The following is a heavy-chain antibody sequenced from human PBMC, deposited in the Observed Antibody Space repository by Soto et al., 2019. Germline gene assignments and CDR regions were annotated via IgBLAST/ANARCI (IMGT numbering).Heavy chain of an antibody. Sequence: EVQLLESGGGLVQTGGSLRLSCAASGFTFSSYVMSWVRQAPGKGLEWFSAISTSGFTHYADSVKGRFTISRDNSKNTLYLQMRSLRAEATAVYCCAKYLTYSSTWAYYFDYWGQGSLVTVSS. V-gene: IGHV3-23*01. CDR3: AKYLTYSSTWAYYFDY. CDR1: GFTFSSYV. D-gene: IGHD6-13*01. J-gene: IGHJ4*02. CDR2: ISTSGFT.